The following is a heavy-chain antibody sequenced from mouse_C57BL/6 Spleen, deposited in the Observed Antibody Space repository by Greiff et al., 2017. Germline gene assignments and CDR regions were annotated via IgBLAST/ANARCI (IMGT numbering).Heavy chain of an antibody. J-gene: IGHJ3*01. Sequence: VQLKQSGAALVRPGASVKLSCTASGFTIQDDFIHWVKQRPEQGLEWIGWIDPENGDTEYALKFTGKATIKSDTSSNTAYLHLSSLTSEDNAVYYCATLTETKRVSFAYWGQGTLVTVSA. CDR1: GFTIQDDF. CDR2: IDPENGDT. CDR3: ATLTETKRVSFAY. D-gene: IGHD4-1*01. V-gene: IGHV14-4*01.